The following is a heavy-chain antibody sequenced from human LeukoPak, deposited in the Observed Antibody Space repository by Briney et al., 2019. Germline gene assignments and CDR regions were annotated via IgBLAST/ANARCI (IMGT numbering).Heavy chain of an antibody. CDR3: ARHLASYSSSSWGADY. CDR1: GGSISSSSYY. V-gene: IGHV4-39*01. D-gene: IGHD6-6*01. Sequence: SETLSLTCTVSGGSISSSSYYWGWIRQPPGKGLEWVGSIYYSGSTYYNPSLKRRVTISVDTSKNQFSLKLSSVTAADTAVYYCARHLASYSSSSWGADYWGQGTLVTVSS. J-gene: IGHJ4*02. CDR2: IYYSGST.